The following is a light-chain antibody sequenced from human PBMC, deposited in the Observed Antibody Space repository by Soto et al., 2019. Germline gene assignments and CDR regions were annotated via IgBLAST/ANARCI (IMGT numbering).Light chain of an antibody. CDR3: PQRSLWVA. J-gene: IGKJ4*01. CDR1: QSVSSY. CDR2: DAS. Sequence: EVVLTQSPTTLSLSPGDRATLSCRASQSVSSYLAWYQQKPGQAPRLLIYDASKRATGIPARFSGSGSGPDFTLTVSGLAPDPSAVYSCPQRSLWVAFGGGPKVEIK. V-gene: IGKV3-11*01.